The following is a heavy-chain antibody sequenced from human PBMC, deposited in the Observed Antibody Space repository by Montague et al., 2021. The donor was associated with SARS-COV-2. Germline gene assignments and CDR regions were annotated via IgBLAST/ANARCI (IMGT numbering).Heavy chain of an antibody. V-gene: IGHV4-61*01. D-gene: IGHD6-19*01. CDR3: VREFGYCSRGACSGNFDS. Sequence: SETLSLTCTFSGGSVSSATGYWSWIRQPPGKGLEWIGYIHYSGTTSYKSSLKSRVSLSLDTSKNQFSLNLTSVTAADTAVYHCVREFGYCSRGACSGNFDSWGQGTLVTVSS. CDR1: GGSVSSATGY. J-gene: IGHJ4*01. CDR2: IHYSGTT.